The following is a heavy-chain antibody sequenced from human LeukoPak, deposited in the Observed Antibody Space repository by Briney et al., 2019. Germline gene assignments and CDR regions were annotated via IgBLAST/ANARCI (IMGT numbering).Heavy chain of an antibody. CDR1: KFAFSSFS. Sequence: PGGSLRLSCAASKFAFSSFSMSWVRQAPGKGLEWVSAISGSGGSTYYADSVKGRLTISRDNSKNTLFLQMNSLRVEDTAVYYCARVPRTVRIWGQGTLVTVSS. CDR3: ARVPRTVRI. V-gene: IGHV3-23*01. D-gene: IGHD1-1*01. J-gene: IGHJ4*02. CDR2: ISGSGGST.